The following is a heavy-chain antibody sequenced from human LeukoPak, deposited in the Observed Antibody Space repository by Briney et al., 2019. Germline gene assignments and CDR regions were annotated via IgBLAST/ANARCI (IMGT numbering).Heavy chain of an antibody. D-gene: IGHD1-26*01. V-gene: IGHV4-4*02. CDR3: ARVYSGSDY. Sequence: SETLSLTCPVSGASISSSNWWSWVRQPPGKGLEWIGEIYHTGSANYNPSLKNPVTISTNKSKNQFSLQPSSVTATDTAVYYSARVYSGSDYWGQGTLVTVSS. CDR2: IYHTGSA. J-gene: IGHJ4*02. CDR1: GASISSSNW.